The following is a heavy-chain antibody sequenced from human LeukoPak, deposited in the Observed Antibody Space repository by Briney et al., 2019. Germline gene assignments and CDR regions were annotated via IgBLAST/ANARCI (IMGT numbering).Heavy chain of an antibody. CDR1: GFTFSSYA. CDR2: ISYDGSNK. J-gene: IGHJ3*02. CDR3: ARDTGYSSSHDAFDI. V-gene: IGHV3-30-3*01. Sequence: GGSLRLSCAASGFTFSSYAMHWVRQAPGKGLEWVAVISYDGSNKYYADSVKGRFTISRDNSKNALYLQMNSLRAEDTAVYYCARDTGYSSSHDAFDIWGQGTMVTVSS. D-gene: IGHD6-13*01.